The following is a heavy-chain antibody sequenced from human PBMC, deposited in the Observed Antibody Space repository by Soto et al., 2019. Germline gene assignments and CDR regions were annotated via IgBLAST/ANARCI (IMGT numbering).Heavy chain of an antibody. V-gene: IGHV4-34*01. CDR1: GGSFSGYY. CDR3: ARVPHCSGGSCYSKGLLYFDY. D-gene: IGHD2-15*01. J-gene: IGHJ4*02. Sequence: SETLSLTCAVYGGSFSGYYWSWIRQPPGKGLEWIGEINHSGSTNYNPSLKSRVTISVDTSKNQFSLKLSSVTAADTAVYYCARVPHCSGGSCYSKGLLYFDYWGQGTLVTVSS. CDR2: INHSGST.